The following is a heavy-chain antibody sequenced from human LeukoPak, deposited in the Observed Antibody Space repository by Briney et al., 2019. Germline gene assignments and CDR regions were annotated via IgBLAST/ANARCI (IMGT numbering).Heavy chain of an antibody. CDR1: GGTFISYA. CDR3: ARDLVGATPPGMDV. Sequence: ASVKVSCKASGGTFISYAISWVRQAPGQGLEWMGGIIPIFGTANYAQKFQGRVTITADESTSTAYMELSSLRSEDTAVYYCARDLVGATPPGMDVWGQGTTVTVSS. CDR2: IIPIFGTA. D-gene: IGHD1-26*01. V-gene: IGHV1-69*13. J-gene: IGHJ6*02.